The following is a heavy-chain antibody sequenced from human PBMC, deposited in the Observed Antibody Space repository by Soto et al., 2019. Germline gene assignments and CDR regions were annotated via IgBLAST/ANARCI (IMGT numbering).Heavy chain of an antibody. V-gene: IGHV3-11*01. Sequence: GGTLRLSCAASRFTLSDYYMTWIRQAPGKGLEWVSYISSSGTGIYYPDSVKGRFTISRDNAKNSLYLQMSSLRAEDTAVYYCARGYSDAFDIRGQGTMVTVSS. D-gene: IGHD1-1*01. CDR1: RFTLSDYY. CDR3: ARGYSDAFDI. CDR2: ISSSGTGI. J-gene: IGHJ3*02.